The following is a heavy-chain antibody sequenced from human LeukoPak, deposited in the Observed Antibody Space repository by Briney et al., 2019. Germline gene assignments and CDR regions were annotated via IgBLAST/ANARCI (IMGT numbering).Heavy chain of an antibody. V-gene: IGHV1-2*02. Sequence: ASVKVSCKASGYTFTGYYMHWVRQASGQGLEWMGWINPNSGGTNYAQKFQGRVTMTRDTSISTAYMELSRLRSDDTAVYYCARAPRRITMIVVVTNWFDPWGQGTLVTVSS. J-gene: IGHJ5*02. CDR2: INPNSGGT. CDR1: GYTFTGYY. D-gene: IGHD3-22*01. CDR3: ARAPRRITMIVVVTNWFDP.